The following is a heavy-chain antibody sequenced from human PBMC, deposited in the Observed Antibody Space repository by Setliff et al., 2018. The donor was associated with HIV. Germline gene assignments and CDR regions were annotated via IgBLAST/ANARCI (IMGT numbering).Heavy chain of an antibody. Sequence: ASVKVSCKASGYNFTNYGIGWVRQAPGQGLEYLGWIGTYSGNTDYAQSVQGRVTMTRDTSTGTAYMDLRSLRSDDTAMYYCARGRNYDSSGYGDYYYYMDVWGKGTTVTVSS. V-gene: IGHV1-18*01. CDR1: GYNFTNYG. D-gene: IGHD3-22*01. CDR2: IGTYSGNT. J-gene: IGHJ6*03. CDR3: ARGRNYDSSGYGDYYYYMDV.